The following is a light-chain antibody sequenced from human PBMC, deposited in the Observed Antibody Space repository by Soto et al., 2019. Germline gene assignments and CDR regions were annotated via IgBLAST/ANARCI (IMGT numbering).Light chain of an antibody. J-gene: IGKJ1*01. CDR3: QKYGSSPWT. V-gene: IGKV3-20*01. CDR1: QNISSNY. Sequence: EIVLTQSPGTLSLSPGERATLSCRASQNISSNYLAWYQQKPGQAPRLLIYGASNRATGLPDRFSGSGSGTDFTLSISRLEPEDFAVYYCQKYGSSPWTFGQGTEVEIK. CDR2: GAS.